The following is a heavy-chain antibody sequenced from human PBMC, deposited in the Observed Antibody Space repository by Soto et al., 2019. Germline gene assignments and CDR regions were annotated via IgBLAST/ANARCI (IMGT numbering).Heavy chain of an antibody. D-gene: IGHD3-16*01. CDR3: AIWDDGDYQYGIAV. V-gene: IGHV3-21*01. CDR1: GFTSGSHS. CDR2: ISSRSSYI. Sequence: PGGSLRLAWAASGFTSGSHSRNRFRQAPGKGLEWVSSISSRSSYIYYADSVKGRFTISRANAKNSLYLQMNSLRAEDTAVYYCAIWDDGDYQYGIAVWGQRSTVPVSS. J-gene: IGHJ6*02.